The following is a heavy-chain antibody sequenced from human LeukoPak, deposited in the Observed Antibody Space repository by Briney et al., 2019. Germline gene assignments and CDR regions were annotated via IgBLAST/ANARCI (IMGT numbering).Heavy chain of an antibody. CDR2: ISTSSIYI. CDR3: ARGGVDY. CDR1: GFIFSSYS. V-gene: IGHV3-21*01. D-gene: IGHD3-16*01. J-gene: IGHJ4*02. Sequence: PGGSLRLSCAVSGFIFSSYSMNWVRQAPGKGLEWVSSISTSSIYIYYADSVKGRFTISRDNAKSSLYLQMNSLRAEDTAVYYCARGGVDYWGQGTLVTVSS.